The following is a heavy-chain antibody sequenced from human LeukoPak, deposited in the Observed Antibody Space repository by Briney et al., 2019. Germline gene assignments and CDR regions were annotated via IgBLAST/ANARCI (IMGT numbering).Heavy chain of an antibody. Sequence: GGSLRLSCAASGFTFSSYPMSWVRQAPGKGLQWVSAISGGGGSAYYADSVKGRFTISRDNSKSTLYLQMNSLRAEDTAIYYCAARPLMPPRFDNWGQGTLVTVSP. J-gene: IGHJ4*02. V-gene: IGHV3-23*01. CDR1: GFTFSSYP. CDR3: AARPLMPPRFDN. D-gene: IGHD2-2*01. CDR2: ISGGGGSA.